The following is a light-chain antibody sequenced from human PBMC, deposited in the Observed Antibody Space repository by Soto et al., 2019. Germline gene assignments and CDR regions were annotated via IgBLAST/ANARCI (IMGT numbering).Light chain of an antibody. CDR1: SSDVGGYNY. J-gene: IGLJ1*01. V-gene: IGLV2-14*01. CDR3: TSYTSTTSYV. CDR2: EDS. Sequence: QSALTQPASVSGSPGQSITISCTGTSSDVGGYNYVSWYQQHPGNAHNLMIYEDSNRPSGVSNRFSCAKSGNTASLTISGLQAEDEADYYCTSYTSTTSYVFGTGTTLTVL.